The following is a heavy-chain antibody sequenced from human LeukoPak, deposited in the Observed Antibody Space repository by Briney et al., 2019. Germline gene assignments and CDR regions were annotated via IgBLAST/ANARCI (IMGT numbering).Heavy chain of an antibody. J-gene: IGHJ4*02. CDR2: INHSGST. Sequence: SETLSLTCTVSGGSISSYYWSWIRQPPGKGLEWIGEINHSGSTNYNPSLKSRVTISVDTSKNQFSLKLSSVTAADTAVYYCARARIYYDFWSGTSYFDYWGQGTLVTVSS. V-gene: IGHV4-34*01. CDR3: ARARIYYDFWSGTSYFDY. D-gene: IGHD3-3*01. CDR1: GGSISSYY.